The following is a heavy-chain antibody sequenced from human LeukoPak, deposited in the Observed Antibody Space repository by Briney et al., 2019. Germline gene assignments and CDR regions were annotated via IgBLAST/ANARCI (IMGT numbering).Heavy chain of an antibody. CDR3: ARGEYCSGGSCYGYYFDY. V-gene: IGHV3-21*01. J-gene: IGHJ4*02. CDR1: GFTFSSYS. Sequence: GGSLRLSCAASGFTFSSYSMNWVRQAPGKGLEWVSSISSSSSYIYYADSVKGRFTISRDNAKNSLYLQMNSLRAEDTAVYYCARGEYCSGGSCYGYYFDYWGQGTLVTVSS. CDR2: ISSSSSYI. D-gene: IGHD2-15*01.